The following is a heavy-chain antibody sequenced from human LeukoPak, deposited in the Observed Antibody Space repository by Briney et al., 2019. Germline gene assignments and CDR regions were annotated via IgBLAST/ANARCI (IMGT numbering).Heavy chain of an antibody. CDR2: ISGAGGNT. Sequence: PGGSLRLSCAASGFSFSSHAMSWVRQAPGKGLEWVSAISGAGGNTYYADSVKGRFTIYRDNSENTLYLQMNSLRAEDTAVYYCARGQLIPMDVWGQGTTVTVSS. V-gene: IGHV3-23*01. CDR1: GFSFSSHA. J-gene: IGHJ6*02. CDR3: ARGQLIPMDV. D-gene: IGHD1-1*01.